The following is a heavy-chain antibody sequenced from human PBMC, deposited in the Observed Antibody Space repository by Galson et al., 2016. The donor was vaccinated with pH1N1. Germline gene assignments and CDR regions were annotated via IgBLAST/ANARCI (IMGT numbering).Heavy chain of an antibody. CDR1: GGIFNSNA. CDR2: ILAIFGTT. Sequence: SVKVSCKASGGIFNSNAINWVRQAPGQGLEWMGGILAIFGTTNYAQKFQGRVTITTDESTTTAYMEFSSLRSEDTAVYYRARGPHYYLSYMDVWGKGTTVTVSS. J-gene: IGHJ6*03. CDR3: ARGPHYYLSYMDV. V-gene: IGHV1-69*05.